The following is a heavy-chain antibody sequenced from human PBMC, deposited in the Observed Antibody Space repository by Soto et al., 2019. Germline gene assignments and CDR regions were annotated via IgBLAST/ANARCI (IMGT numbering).Heavy chain of an antibody. CDR1: GGSISIYY. V-gene: IGHV4-59*08. J-gene: IGHJ5*02. Sequence: SETLSLTCTVSGGSISIYYWSWIRQPPGKGLEWIGYIYYSGSTNYNPSLKSRVTISVDTSKNQFSLKLSSVTAADTAVYYCARHTLLWFGELGFDPWGQGTLVTVSS. CDR3: ARHTLLWFGELGFDP. CDR2: IYYSGST. D-gene: IGHD3-10*01.